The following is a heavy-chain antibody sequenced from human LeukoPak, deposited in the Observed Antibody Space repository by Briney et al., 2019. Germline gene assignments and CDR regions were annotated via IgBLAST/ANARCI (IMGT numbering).Heavy chain of an antibody. Sequence: GGSLLLSCAASGFTFSSYAMSWVRQAPGKGLEWVSAISGSAGSTSYADSVKGRFTISRDNSKNTLYLQMNSLRAEDTAIYYCAETYYYDSSGYYYVFDYWGQGTLVTVSS. CDR3: AETYYYDSSGYYYVFDY. V-gene: IGHV3-23*01. CDR2: ISGSAGST. D-gene: IGHD3-22*01. CDR1: GFTFSSYA. J-gene: IGHJ4*02.